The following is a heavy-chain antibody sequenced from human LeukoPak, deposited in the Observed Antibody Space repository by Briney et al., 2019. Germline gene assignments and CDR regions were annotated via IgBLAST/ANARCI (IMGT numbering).Heavy chain of an antibody. CDR3: ARDRYDSYPMDV. V-gene: IGHV4-31*02. D-gene: IGHD3-3*01. J-gene: IGHJ6*02. Sequence: WVRQHXGTGLEWIGYIYYSGSTYYNPSLKSRVTISVDTSKNQFSLKLTSVTAADTAVYYCARDRYDSYPMDVWGQGTTVTVSS. CDR2: IYYSGST.